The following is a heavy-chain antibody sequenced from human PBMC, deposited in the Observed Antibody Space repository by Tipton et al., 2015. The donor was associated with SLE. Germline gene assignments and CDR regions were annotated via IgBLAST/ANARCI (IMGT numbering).Heavy chain of an antibody. Sequence: TLSLTCTVSGGAINSYYWSWIRQPPGKGLEWIGYIYYRGSTIYNPSLKSRVTMSVDTSKNQFSLKLSSVTAADTAMYYCARVGGVRFGAPRTSFDIWGQGTLVSVSS. CDR2: IYYRGST. J-gene: IGHJ3*02. D-gene: IGHD3-10*01. CDR1: GGAINSYY. CDR3: ARVGGVRFGAPRTSFDI. V-gene: IGHV4-59*01.